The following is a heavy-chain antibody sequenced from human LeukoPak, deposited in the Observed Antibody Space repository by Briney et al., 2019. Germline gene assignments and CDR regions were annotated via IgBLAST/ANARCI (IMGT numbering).Heavy chain of an antibody. CDR1: GVSISSSNNF. CDR3: ARHEEEDGYNAKTFDS. V-gene: IGHV4-39*01. J-gene: IGHJ4*02. Sequence: SETLSLTCTVSGVSISSSNNFWGWIRQPPGKGLEWIGSIHYSGTTYYIPSLNRRGTIFVDTSKNQFSLKLSSVTAADAAVYYCARHEEEDGYNAKTFDSWGQGTLVTVSS. D-gene: IGHD5-24*01. CDR2: IHYSGTT.